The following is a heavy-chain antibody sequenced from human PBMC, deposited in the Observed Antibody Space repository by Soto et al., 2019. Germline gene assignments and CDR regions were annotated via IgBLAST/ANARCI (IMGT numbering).Heavy chain of an antibody. D-gene: IGHD5-12*01. CDR1: GYTFTSYD. Sequence: QVQLVQSGAEVKKPGASVKVSCKASGYTFTSYDINWVRQATGQGLKWMGWMNPNSGNTGYAQKFQGRVTMTRNTSISTAYMELSCLRSEDTAVYYCARRRGYSGYNWFDPWGQGTLVTVSS. J-gene: IGHJ5*02. V-gene: IGHV1-8*01. CDR3: ARRRGYSGYNWFDP. CDR2: MNPNSGNT.